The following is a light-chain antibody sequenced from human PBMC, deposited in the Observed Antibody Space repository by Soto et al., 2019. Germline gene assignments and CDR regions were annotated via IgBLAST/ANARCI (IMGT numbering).Light chain of an antibody. CDR3: QQSYSLPYT. CDR1: QSIDNL. CDR2: AAS. Sequence: DIQMTQSPSSLSASVGDRVTITCRPSQSIDNLLNWYQQKPGKAPNLLIYAASSLQSGVSSRFSGSGSGTDFTLTISSPHPEDSATYYCQQSYSLPYTFGQGTKVEIK. V-gene: IGKV1-39*01. J-gene: IGKJ2*01.